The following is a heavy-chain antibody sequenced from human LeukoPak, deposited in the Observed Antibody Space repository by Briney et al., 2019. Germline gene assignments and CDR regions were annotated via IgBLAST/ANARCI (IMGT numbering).Heavy chain of an antibody. CDR3: ARTPDANWFDP. V-gene: IGHV4-38-2*01. Sequence: SETLSLTYAVSGYSISSGYYWGWIRQPPGKGLEWIGSIYHSGSTYYNPSLKSRVTISVDTSKNQFSLKLSSVTAADTAVYYCARTPDANWFDPWGQGTLVTVSS. J-gene: IGHJ5*02. CDR2: IYHSGST. CDR1: GYSISSGYY.